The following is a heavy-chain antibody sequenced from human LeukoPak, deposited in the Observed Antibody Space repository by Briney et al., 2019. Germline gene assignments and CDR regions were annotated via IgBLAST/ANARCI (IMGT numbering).Heavy chain of an antibody. J-gene: IGHJ5*02. Sequence: GGSLRLSCAASGFTFNRHWMHWVRQAPGKGLVWVSRSNSDGSSTVYADSVKGRFTISRDNAKNTLYLQMNSLRAEDTAVYYCARGAGIYYTTGWTGWSDPWGQGTLVTVTS. D-gene: IGHD6-19*01. CDR2: SNSDGSST. CDR1: GFTFNRHW. CDR3: ARGAGIYYTTGWTGWSDP. V-gene: IGHV3-74*01.